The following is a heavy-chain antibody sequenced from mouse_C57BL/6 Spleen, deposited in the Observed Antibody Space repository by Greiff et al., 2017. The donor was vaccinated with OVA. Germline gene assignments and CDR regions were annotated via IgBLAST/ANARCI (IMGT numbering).Heavy chain of an antibody. CDR3: ARGYSLKYYYAMDY. CDR2: IDPNSGGT. J-gene: IGHJ4*01. CDR1: GYTFTSYW. V-gene: IGHV1-72*01. D-gene: IGHD2-3*01. Sequence: QVQLQQPGAELVKPGASVKLSCKASGYTFTSYWLHWVKQRPGRGLEWIGRIDPNSGGTKYNEKFKSKATLTVDKPSSTAYMQLSSLTSEDSAVYYCARGYSLKYYYAMDYWGQGTSVTVSS.